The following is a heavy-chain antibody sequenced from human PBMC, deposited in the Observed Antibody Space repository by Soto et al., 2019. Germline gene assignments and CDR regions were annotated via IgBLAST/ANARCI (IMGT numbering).Heavy chain of an antibody. Sequence: PGGSLRLSCVASGFTFSSYAMSWVRQAPGKGLEWVSAISGSGGSTYYADSVKGRFTISRDNSKNTLYLQMNSLRAEDTAVYYCAKYSSGLRSSFDYWGQGTLVTVSS. J-gene: IGHJ4*02. CDR2: ISGSGGST. D-gene: IGHD6-13*01. CDR3: AKYSSGLRSSFDY. V-gene: IGHV3-23*01. CDR1: GFTFSSYA.